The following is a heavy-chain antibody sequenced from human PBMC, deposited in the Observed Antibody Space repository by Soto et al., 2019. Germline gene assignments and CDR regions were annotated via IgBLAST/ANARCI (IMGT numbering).Heavy chain of an antibody. V-gene: IGHV1-69*13. J-gene: IGHJ2*01. CDR2: IIPIFGTA. CDR1: GGTFSSYA. CDR3: AGKSEYDYDSSGPPYWYFDL. Sequence: SVKVSCKASGGTFSSYAISWVRQAPGQGLEWMGGIIPIFGTANYAQKFQGRVTITADESTSTAYMELSSLRSEDTAVYYCAGKSEYDYDSSGPPYWYFDLWGRGPLVTVSS. D-gene: IGHD3-22*01.